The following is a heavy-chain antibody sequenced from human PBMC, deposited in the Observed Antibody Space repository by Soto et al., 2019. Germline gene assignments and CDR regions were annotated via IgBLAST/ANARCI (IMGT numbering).Heavy chain of an antibody. CDR1: GFTFSSYG. D-gene: IGHD1-26*01. Sequence: QVQLVESGGGVVQPGRSLRLSCAASGFTFSSYGMHWVRQAPGKGLEWVAVISYDGSNKYYADSVKGRFTISRDNSKNTLYLQMNSLRAEDTAAYYCAKGTRSYGAPYFYYGMDVWGQGTTVTVSS. J-gene: IGHJ6*02. CDR3: AKGTRSYGAPYFYYGMDV. V-gene: IGHV3-30*18. CDR2: ISYDGSNK.